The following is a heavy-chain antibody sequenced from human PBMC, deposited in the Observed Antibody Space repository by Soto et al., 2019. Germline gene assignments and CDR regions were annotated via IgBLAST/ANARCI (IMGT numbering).Heavy chain of an antibody. CDR1: GYTFTNYD. Sequence: GASVKVSCKASGYTFTNYDINWVRQAAGQGLEWMGWMNPNSGNTGSARKFQGRVTMTRNTSINTAYMELSSLRSEDTAVYFCARASSIVAPFRFDPWGQGTLVTVSS. CDR2: MNPNSGNT. D-gene: IGHD6-6*01. V-gene: IGHV1-8*01. CDR3: ARASSIVAPFRFDP. J-gene: IGHJ5*02.